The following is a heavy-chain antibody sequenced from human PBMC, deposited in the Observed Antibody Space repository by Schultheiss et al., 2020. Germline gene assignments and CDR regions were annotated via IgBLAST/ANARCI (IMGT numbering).Heavy chain of an antibody. Sequence: GESLKISCAASGFTFSSYAMSWVRQAPGKGLEWVSSISGSGGSTYYPGSVKGRFTISRENAKNTLYLQMNSLRAEDTAVYYCARTIVGASDYWGQGTLVTVYS. CDR3: ARTIVGASDY. D-gene: IGHD1-26*01. CDR2: ISGSGGST. V-gene: IGHV3-23*01. CDR1: GFTFSSYA. J-gene: IGHJ4*02.